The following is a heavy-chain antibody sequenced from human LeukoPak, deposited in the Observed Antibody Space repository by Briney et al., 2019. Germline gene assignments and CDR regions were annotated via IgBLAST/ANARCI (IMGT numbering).Heavy chain of an antibody. Sequence: SETLSLTCTVSGGSISSYYWSWIRQPPGKGPEWIGYIYYSGSTNYNPSLKSRVTISVDTSKNQFSLKLSSVTAADTAVYYCARGVRLNLLYYYYYMDVWGKGTTVTVSS. CDR3: ARGVRLNLLYYYYYMDV. J-gene: IGHJ6*03. D-gene: IGHD1-14*01. V-gene: IGHV4-59*01. CDR1: GGSISSYY. CDR2: IYYSGST.